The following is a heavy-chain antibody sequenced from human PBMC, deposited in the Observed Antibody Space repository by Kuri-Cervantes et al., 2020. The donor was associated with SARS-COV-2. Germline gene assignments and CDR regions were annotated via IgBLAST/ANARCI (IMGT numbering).Heavy chain of an antibody. J-gene: IGHJ3*02. Sequence: SQTLSLTCAVSGYSISSGYYWGWIRQPPGKGLEWIGSIYHSGSTYYNPSLKSRVTLSVDTSKNQFSLKLSSVTAADTAVYYCARGGFLTGYRGTRGAFDIWGQGTMVTVSS. CDR3: ARGGFLTGYRGTRGAFDI. CDR2: IYHSGST. V-gene: IGHV4-38-2*01. CDR1: GYSISSGYY. D-gene: IGHD3-9*01.